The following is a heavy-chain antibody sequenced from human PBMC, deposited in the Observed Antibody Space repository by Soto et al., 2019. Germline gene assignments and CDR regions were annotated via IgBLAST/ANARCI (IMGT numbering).Heavy chain of an antibody. Sequence: PSETLSLTCTVSGGSISSYYWSWIRQPPGKGLEWIGYIYYSGSTNYNPSLKSRVTISVDTSKNQFSLRLSSVTAADTAVYYCARSYDYGAKFYEVAFDIWGQGTMVTASS. CDR1: GGSISSYY. CDR2: IYYSGST. V-gene: IGHV4-59*01. J-gene: IGHJ3*02. D-gene: IGHD4-17*01. CDR3: ARSYDYGAKFYEVAFDI.